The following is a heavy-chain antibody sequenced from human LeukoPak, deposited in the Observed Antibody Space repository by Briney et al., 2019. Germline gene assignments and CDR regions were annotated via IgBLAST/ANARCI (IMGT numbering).Heavy chain of an antibody. Sequence: ASVKVSCKASGGTFSSYAISWVRQAPGQGLEWMGGIIPIFGTANYAQKFQGRVTITADKSTSTAYMELSSLSSEDTAVYYCASTNPGYSSSWSPPDYWGQGTLVTVSS. CDR3: ASTNPGYSSSWSPPDY. J-gene: IGHJ4*02. CDR2: IIPIFGTA. V-gene: IGHV1-69*06. D-gene: IGHD6-13*01. CDR1: GGTFSSYA.